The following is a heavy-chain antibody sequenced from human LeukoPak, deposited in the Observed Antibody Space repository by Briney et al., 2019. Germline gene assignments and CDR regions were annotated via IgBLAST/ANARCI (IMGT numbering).Heavy chain of an antibody. D-gene: IGHD1-26*01. CDR3: ATIVGATY. V-gene: IGHV1-18*01. CDR1: DYTFTSYG. J-gene: IGHJ4*02. CDR2: ISANNGNT. Sequence: GASVKVSCKASDYTFTSYGIHWVRQAPGQGLEWMGWISANNGNTNYAQKLQGRVTMTEDTSTDTAYMELSSLRSEDTAVYYCATIVGATYWGQGTLVTVSS.